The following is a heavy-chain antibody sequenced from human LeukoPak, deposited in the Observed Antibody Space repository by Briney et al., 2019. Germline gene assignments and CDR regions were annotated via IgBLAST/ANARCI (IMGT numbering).Heavy chain of an antibody. Sequence: ASVKVSCKVSGYTFTDYYMHWVQQAPGKGLEWMGLVDPEDGETIYAEKFQGGVTITADTSTDTAYMELSSLRSEDTAVYYCARRVYYDSSGYYPLDYWGQGTLVTVSS. CDR1: GYTFTDYY. CDR2: VDPEDGET. CDR3: ARRVYYDSSGYYPLDY. J-gene: IGHJ4*02. D-gene: IGHD3-22*01. V-gene: IGHV1-69-2*01.